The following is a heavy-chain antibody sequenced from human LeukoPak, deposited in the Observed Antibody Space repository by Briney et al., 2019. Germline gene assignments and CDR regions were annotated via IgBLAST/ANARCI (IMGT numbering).Heavy chain of an antibody. CDR1: GGSISSGSYY. V-gene: IGHV4-61*02. D-gene: IGHD6-6*01. Sequence: SSETLSLTCTVSGGSISSGSYYWSWIRQPAGKGLKWIGRIYTSGSTNHNPSLKSRVTISVDTSKNQFSLKLSSVTAADTAVYYCARGRIAARPGWFDPWGQRTLVTVSS. J-gene: IGHJ5*02. CDR3: ARGRIAARPGWFDP. CDR2: IYTSGST.